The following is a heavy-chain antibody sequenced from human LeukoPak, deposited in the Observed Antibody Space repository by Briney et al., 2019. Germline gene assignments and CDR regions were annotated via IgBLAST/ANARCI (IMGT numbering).Heavy chain of an antibody. D-gene: IGHD3-10*01. V-gene: IGHV3-23*01. J-gene: IGHJ4*02. CDR2: ISGSGGST. Sequence: PGRSLRLSCAASGFTFSSYAMSWVRQAPGKGLEWVSAISGSGGSTYYADSVKGRFTISRDNSKNTLYLQMNSLRAEDTAVYYCAKDRRGFPVLYYFDYWGQGTLVTVSS. CDR3: AKDRRGFPVLYYFDY. CDR1: GFTFSSYA.